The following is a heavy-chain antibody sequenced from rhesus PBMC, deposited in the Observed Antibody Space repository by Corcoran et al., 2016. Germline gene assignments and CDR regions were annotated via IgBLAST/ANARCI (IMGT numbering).Heavy chain of an antibody. D-gene: IGHD1-44*01. V-gene: IGHV4-173*01. CDR1: GGSISSNY. CDR2: ISGSGGNT. CDR3: ARVFRAGIYLGY. J-gene: IGHJ4*01. Sequence: QLQLQESGPGLVKPSETLSLTCAVSGGSISSNYWSWIRQPPGKGLEWIGRISGSGGNTSYNPSRKCRVTMSTDTAKNQFSLKLRSVTAADTAVYYCARVFRAGIYLGYWGQGVLVTVSS.